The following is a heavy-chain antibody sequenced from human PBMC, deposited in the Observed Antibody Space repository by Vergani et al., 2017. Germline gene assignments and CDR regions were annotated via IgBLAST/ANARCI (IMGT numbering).Heavy chain of an antibody. CDR1: GFNFSTYS. CDR3: AKNTMTGYYNYYGTDV. Sequence: MESGGGLVQPGGSLRLSCAASGFNFSTYSMNWVRQAPGKGLEWVAFIRFDGIDEDYTDSVRGRFTISRDLSKNTLYLHITGLRAEDTAVYFCAKNTMTGYYNYYGTDVWGQGTTVTVSS. V-gene: IGHV3-30*02. CDR2: IRFDGIDE. J-gene: IGHJ6*02. D-gene: IGHD3-9*01.